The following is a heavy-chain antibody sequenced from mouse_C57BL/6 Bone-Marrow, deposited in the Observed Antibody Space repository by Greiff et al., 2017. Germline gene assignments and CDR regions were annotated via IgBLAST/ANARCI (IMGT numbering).Heavy chain of an antibody. D-gene: IGHD1-1*01. Sequence: EVKLVESGPELVKPGASVKISCKASGYTFTDYYMNWVKQSHGKSLEWIGDINPNNGGTSYNQKFKGKATLTVDKSSSTAYMELRSLTSEDSAVYYCSIDIYYYGSSYDWFAYWGQGTLVTVSA. V-gene: IGHV1-26*01. CDR3: SIDIYYYGSSYDWFAY. CDR1: GYTFTDYY. J-gene: IGHJ3*01. CDR2: INPNNGGT.